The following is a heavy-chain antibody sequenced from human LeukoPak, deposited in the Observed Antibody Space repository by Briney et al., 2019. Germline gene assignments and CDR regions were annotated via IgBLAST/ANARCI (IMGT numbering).Heavy chain of an antibody. J-gene: IGHJ6*03. D-gene: IGHD3-3*01. Sequence: PGGSLRLSCAASGFTFSSYWMSWVRQAPGKGLEWVANIKQDGSEKYYVDSVKGRFTISRDNAKNSLYLQMNSLRAEDTAVYYCARESEDVLRSRYYYYYMDVWGKGTTVTVPS. V-gene: IGHV3-7*01. CDR2: IKQDGSEK. CDR3: ARESEDVLRSRYYYYYMDV. CDR1: GFTFSSYW.